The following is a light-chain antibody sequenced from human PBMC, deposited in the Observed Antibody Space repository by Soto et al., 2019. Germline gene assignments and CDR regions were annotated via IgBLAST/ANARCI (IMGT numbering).Light chain of an antibody. CDR2: EVS. J-gene: IGLJ1*01. CDR3: CSYAGSSTYV. Sequence: QSVLTQPASVPGSPGQSITISCTGTSSDAGSYNLVSWYQQHPGKAPKLMIYEVSKRPSGVSNRFSGSKSGNTASLTISGLQAEDEADYYCCSYAGSSTYVFGTGTKVTVL. CDR1: SSDAGSYNL. V-gene: IGLV2-23*02.